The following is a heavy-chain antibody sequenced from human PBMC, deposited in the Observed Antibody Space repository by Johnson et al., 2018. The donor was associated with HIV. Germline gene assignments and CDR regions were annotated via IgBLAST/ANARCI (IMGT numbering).Heavy chain of an antibody. V-gene: IGHV3-33*06. J-gene: IGHJ3*02. D-gene: IGHD6-6*01. Sequence: VQLVESGGGVVQPGRSLRLSCAASGFTFSSYGMHWVRQAPGKGLEWVAVIWYDGSNKYYADSVKGRFTVSRDNYKNTLYLQMNSLRGEDTAVYYCAKVHSSSSNAFDIWGQGTMVTVSS. CDR3: AKVHSSSSNAFDI. CDR1: GFTFSSYG. CDR2: IWYDGSNK.